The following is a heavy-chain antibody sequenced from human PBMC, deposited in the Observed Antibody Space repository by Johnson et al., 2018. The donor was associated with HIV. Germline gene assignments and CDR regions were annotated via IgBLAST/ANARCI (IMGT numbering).Heavy chain of an antibody. V-gene: IGHV3-30-3*01. Sequence: QVQLVESGGGLVQPGGSLRLSCAASGFTFSSYAMHWVRQAPGKGLEWVAVISYDGSHKYYADSVTGRFTISRDNSKNQLYLQMNSLRAEDTAVYYCARSVGYCSGGSCSPDAFDIWGQGTMVTVSS. CDR3: ARSVGYCSGGSCSPDAFDI. CDR2: ISYDGSHK. J-gene: IGHJ3*02. D-gene: IGHD2-15*01. CDR1: GFTFSSYA.